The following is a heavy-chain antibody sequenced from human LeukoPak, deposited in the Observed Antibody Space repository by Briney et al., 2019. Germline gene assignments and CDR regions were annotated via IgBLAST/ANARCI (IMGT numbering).Heavy chain of an antibody. CDR1: GFIFSYYS. J-gene: IGHJ3*02. D-gene: IGHD3-10*01. CDR3: ARSEFEAFDM. Sequence: PGGSLRLSCTASGFIFSYYSMNWVRQAPGKGLEWVSSINSNSNYMSYADSVKGRFPISRDNAKTSLYLQMTSLRAEDTAVYYCARSEFEAFDMWGQGTMVTVSS. CDR2: INSNSNYM. V-gene: IGHV3-21*01.